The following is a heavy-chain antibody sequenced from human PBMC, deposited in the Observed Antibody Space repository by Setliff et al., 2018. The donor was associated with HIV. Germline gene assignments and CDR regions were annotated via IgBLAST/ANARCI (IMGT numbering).Heavy chain of an antibody. CDR2: IYTSGST. V-gene: IGHV4-4*07. D-gene: IGHD3-3*01. Sequence: SETLSLTCTVSGGSISSYYWSWIRQPAGKGLEWIGHIYTSGSTNYNPSLKSRVTMSVDTSKNQFSLKLSSVTAADTAVYYCAREDLYYNFWSGSHGSPDFNYWGQGTLVTVSS. CDR1: GGSISSYY. J-gene: IGHJ4*02. CDR3: AREDLYYNFWSGSHGSPDFNY.